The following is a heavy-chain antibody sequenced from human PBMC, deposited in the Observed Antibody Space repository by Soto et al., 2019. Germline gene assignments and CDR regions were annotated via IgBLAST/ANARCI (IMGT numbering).Heavy chain of an antibody. V-gene: IGHV6-1*01. CDR1: GDSVSGTSAA. J-gene: IGHJ4*02. CDR2: TYYRSKWYS. Sequence: SQTLSLTCAISGDSVSGTSAAWSWIRQSPSRGLEWLGRTYYRSKWYSDYAVSVKSRITINPDTSKNQSSLQLNSVTPEDTAVYYCARGSYYSGWVWGQGTLVTVSS. CDR3: ARGSYYSGWV. D-gene: IGHD6-19*01.